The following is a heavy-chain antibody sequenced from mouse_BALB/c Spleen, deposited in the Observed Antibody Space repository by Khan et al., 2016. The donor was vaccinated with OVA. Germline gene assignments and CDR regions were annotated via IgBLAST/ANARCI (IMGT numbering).Heavy chain of an antibody. J-gene: IGHJ1*01. V-gene: IGHV5-17*02. CDR3: ARSGGNFHWYFDV. CDR1: GFTFSSFG. Sequence: EVQLLETGGGLVQPGGSRKLSCAASGFTFSSFGMHWVRQAPKKGLEWVAYISSGSSTIYYVDTVKGRFTISRDIPKNTPFLQMTSLRSDDTAMYYCARSGGNFHWYFDVWGAGTSVTVSS. CDR2: ISSGSSTI. D-gene: IGHD2-1*01.